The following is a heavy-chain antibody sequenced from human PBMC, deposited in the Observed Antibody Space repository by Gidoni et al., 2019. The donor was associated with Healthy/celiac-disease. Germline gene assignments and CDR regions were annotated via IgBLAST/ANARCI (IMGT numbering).Heavy chain of an antibody. D-gene: IGHD2-15*01. CDR3: ARPRYCSGGSCYAYYYYGMDV. CDR2: IIPSFGTA. V-gene: IGHV1-69*06. Sequence: QVQLVQSGAEVKKPGSSVTVSCKASGGTFSSYAISWVRQAPGQGLEWMGGIIPSFGTANDAQKFQGRVTITADKSTSTAYMELSSLRSEDTAVYYCARPRYCSGGSCYAYYYYGMDVWGQGTTVTVSS. CDR1: GGTFSSYA. J-gene: IGHJ6*02.